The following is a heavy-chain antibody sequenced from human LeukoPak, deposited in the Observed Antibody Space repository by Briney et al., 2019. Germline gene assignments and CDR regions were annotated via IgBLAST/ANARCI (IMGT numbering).Heavy chain of an antibody. D-gene: IGHD6-19*01. V-gene: IGHV4-39*01. CDR2: FYYSGST. CDR3: ARTAGVAVAGSRQYFDY. Sequence: SETLSLTCTVSGGLISSSSYYWGWIRQPPEKGLEWIGSFYYSGSTYYHPSLKSRVTISVDPSKNQFSLNLSSVTAADTAVYYCARTAGVAVAGSRQYFDYWGQGTLVTVSS. J-gene: IGHJ4*02. CDR1: GGLISSSSYY.